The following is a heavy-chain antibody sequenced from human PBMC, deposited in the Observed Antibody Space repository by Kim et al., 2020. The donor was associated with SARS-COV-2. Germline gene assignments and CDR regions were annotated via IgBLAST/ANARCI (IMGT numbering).Heavy chain of an antibody. CDR3: ARHRQLAYCGGDCYSVQH. D-gene: IGHD2-21*02. J-gene: IGHJ1*01. CDR2: IYYSGST. CDR1: GGSISSSSYY. V-gene: IGHV4-39*01. Sequence: SETLSLTCTVSGGSISSSSYYWGWIRQPPGKGLEWIGSIYYSGSTYYNPSLKSRVTISVDTSKNQFSLKLSSVTAADTAVYYCARHRQLAYCGGDCYSVQHWGQGTLVTVSS.